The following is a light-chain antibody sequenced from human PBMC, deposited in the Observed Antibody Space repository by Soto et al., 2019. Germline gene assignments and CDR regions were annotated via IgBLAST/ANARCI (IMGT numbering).Light chain of an antibody. Sequence: QSVLTQPPSASGTPGQRVTISCSGSSSNIGSNYVYWYQQLPGTAPKLLIYRNNQRPSGVPERFSGSKSGTSASLAISGLQPEDEADYYCSSYFVSKISYVFGPGTKLTVL. CDR3: SSYFVSKISYV. CDR2: RNN. J-gene: IGLJ1*01. V-gene: IGLV1-47*01. CDR1: SSNIGSNY.